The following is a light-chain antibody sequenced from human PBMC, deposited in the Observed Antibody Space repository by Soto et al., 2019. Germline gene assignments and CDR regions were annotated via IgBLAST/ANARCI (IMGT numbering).Light chain of an antibody. CDR2: DVV. CDR1: SSDIGAYNY. J-gene: IGLJ7*01. CDR3: CSRTTHDSHV. Sequence: QSVLTQPASVSGSPGQSITISCSGTSSDIGAYNYVSWYQQYPGKVPKLIIYDVVKRPSGVSNRFSGSKSGNTASLTISGLQAEDEADYYCCSRTTHDSHVFGGGTQLTVL. V-gene: IGLV2-14*01.